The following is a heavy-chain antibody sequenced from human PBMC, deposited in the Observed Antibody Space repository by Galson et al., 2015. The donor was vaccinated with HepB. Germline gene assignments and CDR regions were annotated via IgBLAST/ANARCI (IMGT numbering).Heavy chain of an antibody. J-gene: IGHJ4*02. CDR2: VHYSGST. CDR1: GGSINPYY. D-gene: IGHD1-26*01. CDR3: TRDRHLSGSYFGPDY. V-gene: IGHV4-59*01. Sequence: ETLSLTCTVSGGSINPYYWSWIRQSPEKGLEWIGYVHYSGSTNYHPSLKSRVTISVDTSMNQFSLRLSSVTAADTAVYYCTRDRHLSGSYFGPDYWGQGTLVTVSS.